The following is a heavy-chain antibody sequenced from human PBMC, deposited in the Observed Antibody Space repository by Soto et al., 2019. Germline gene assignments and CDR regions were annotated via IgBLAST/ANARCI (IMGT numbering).Heavy chain of an antibody. CDR2: ISGSGGST. Sequence: EVPLLESGGGLVQPGGSLRLSCAASGFTFSSYAMSWVRQAPGKGLEGVSAISGSGGSTYYADSVKGRFTISRDNSKNTLYLQMNSLRAEDTAVYYCAKGGGYSYGYLDYWGQGTLVTVSS. D-gene: IGHD5-18*01. CDR1: GFTFSSYA. V-gene: IGHV3-23*01. J-gene: IGHJ4*02. CDR3: AKGGGYSYGYLDY.